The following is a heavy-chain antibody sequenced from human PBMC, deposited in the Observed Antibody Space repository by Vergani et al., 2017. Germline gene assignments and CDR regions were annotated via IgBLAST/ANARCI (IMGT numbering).Heavy chain of an antibody. Sequence: EVQLLESGGDLVQPGGSLRLSCAASGFTFNHYAMNWVRQAPGKGLEWVSGISGSGGSTYYAGSVKGRFTISRDNAKNSLYLQMNSLRAEDTAVYYCARDSPEWIQLWVFDYWGQGTLVTVSS. CDR1: GFTFNHYA. V-gene: IGHV3-23*01. J-gene: IGHJ4*02. CDR2: ISGSGGST. CDR3: ARDSPEWIQLWVFDY. D-gene: IGHD5-18*01.